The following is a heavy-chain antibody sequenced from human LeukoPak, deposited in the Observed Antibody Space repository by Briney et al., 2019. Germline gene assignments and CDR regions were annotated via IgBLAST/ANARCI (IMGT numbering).Heavy chain of an antibody. CDR2: IIPIFGTA. Sequence: SVKVSCKASGGTFSSYAISWVRQAPGQGLEWMGRIIPIFGTANYAQKFQGRVTITADKSTSTAYMELSGLRSEDTAVYYCARDCSSTSCYAEYNWFDPWGQGTLVTVSS. CDR3: ARDCSSTSCYAEYNWFDP. V-gene: IGHV1-69*06. J-gene: IGHJ5*02. D-gene: IGHD2-2*01. CDR1: GGTFSSYA.